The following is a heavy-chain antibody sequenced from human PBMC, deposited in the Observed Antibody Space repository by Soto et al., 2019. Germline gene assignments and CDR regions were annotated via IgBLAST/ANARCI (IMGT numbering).Heavy chain of an antibody. CDR3: AKDAEPLRTMLYYFDY. V-gene: IGHV3-23*01. J-gene: IGHJ4*02. Sequence: GGSQRLSCAASGFTFSSYAMSWVRQAPGKGLEWVSAISGSGGSTYYADSVKGRFTISRDNSKNTLYLQMNSLRAEDTAVYYCAKDAEPLRTMLYYFDYWGQGTLVTVSS. CDR2: ISGSGGST. CDR1: GFTFSSYA. D-gene: IGHD2-8*01.